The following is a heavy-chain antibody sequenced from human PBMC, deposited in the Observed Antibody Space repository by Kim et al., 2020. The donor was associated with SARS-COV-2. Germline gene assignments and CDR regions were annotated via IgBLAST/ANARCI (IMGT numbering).Heavy chain of an antibody. CDR1: GFTFSKYR. J-gene: IGHJ4*02. D-gene: IGHD1-26*01. CDR3: TRGSEWELPGVSDF. CDR2: ISLRTTKT. V-gene: IGHV3-48*02. Sequence: GGSLRLSCAASGFTFSKYRMNWVRQAPGKGLEWVSYISLRTTKTYYADSVKGRFTISRDNVKNALYLQMNNLRDDDTAVYYCTRGSEWELPGVSDFWGQG.